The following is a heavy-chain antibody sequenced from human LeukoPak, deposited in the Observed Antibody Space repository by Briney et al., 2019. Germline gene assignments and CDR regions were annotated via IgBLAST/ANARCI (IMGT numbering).Heavy chain of an antibody. J-gene: IGHJ4*02. V-gene: IGHV3-30*18. CDR3: AKDNRRHYTSGPNPDSLH. CDR1: GFTFSGYG. Sequence: SGGSLRLSCTASGFTFSGYGMHWVRQAPGMGLEWVAIISYDGSNTFYGDSVKGRFTISRDNAKNSLYLQMNSLRVEDTAFYYCAKDNRRHYTSGPNPDSLHWGQGALVTVSS. CDR2: ISYDGSNT. D-gene: IGHD6-19*01.